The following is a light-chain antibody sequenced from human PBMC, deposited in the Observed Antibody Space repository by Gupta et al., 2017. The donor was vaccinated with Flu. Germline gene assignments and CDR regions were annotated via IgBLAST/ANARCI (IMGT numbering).Light chain of an antibody. CDR1: KLGGRY. V-gene: IGLV3-1*01. CDR3: QTWDITSIV. CDR2: QDK. Sequence: CSGDKLGGRYAFWYQQRPGQSPLLVVYQDKKRPSGIPERFSGSNSGNTATLTISGTQAMDEADYYCQTWDITSIVFGGGTKLTVL. J-gene: IGLJ2*01.